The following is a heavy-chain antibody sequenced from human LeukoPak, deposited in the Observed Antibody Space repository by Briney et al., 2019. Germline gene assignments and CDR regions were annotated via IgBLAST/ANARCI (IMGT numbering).Heavy chain of an antibody. D-gene: IGHD4-17*01. V-gene: IGHV3-23*01. CDR1: GFTFSSYG. J-gene: IGHJ4*02. CDR2: ISGSGGST. CDR3: TRHRYGDSGGDFDY. Sequence: GGSLRLSCAASGFTFSSYGMSWVRQAPGKGLEWVSAISGSGGSTYYADSVKGRFTISRDDSRNTAYLQMNSLQIEDTAVYFCTRHRYGDSGGDFDYWGQGTLVTVSS.